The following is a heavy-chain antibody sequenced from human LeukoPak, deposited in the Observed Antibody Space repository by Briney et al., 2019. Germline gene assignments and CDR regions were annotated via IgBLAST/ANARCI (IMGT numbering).Heavy chain of an antibody. CDR1: GVTFSPYG. D-gene: IGHD3-10*01. V-gene: IGHV3-30*03. J-gene: IGHJ5*02. CDR2: ISNDGNYK. Sequence: GGSLRLSCVASGVTFSPYGMHWVRQAPGKGLEWVAVISNDGNYKYFTDSVEGRFTISRDNSKNTLDLQMNSLRAEDTALYYCARGGSWFAPWGQGTLVTVSS. CDR3: ARGGSWFAP.